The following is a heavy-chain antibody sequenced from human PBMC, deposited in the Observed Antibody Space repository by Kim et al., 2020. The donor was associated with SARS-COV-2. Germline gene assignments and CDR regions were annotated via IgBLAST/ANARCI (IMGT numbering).Heavy chain of an antibody. V-gene: IGHV3-21*01. CDR3: ARFEGYGMDV. J-gene: IGHJ6*02. CDR2: YL. D-gene: IGHD3-9*01. Sequence: YLYYADSAKGRFTISRDNAKSSLFRQMNSLRAEDTGVYYCARFEGYGMDVWGQGTTVTVSS.